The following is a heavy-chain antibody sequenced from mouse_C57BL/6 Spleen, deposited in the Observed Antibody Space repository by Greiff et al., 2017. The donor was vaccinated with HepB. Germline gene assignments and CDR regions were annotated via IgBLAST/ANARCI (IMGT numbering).Heavy chain of an antibody. V-gene: IGHV1-61*01. Sequence: QVQLQQPGAELVRPGSSVKLSCKASGYTFTSYWMDWVKQRPGQGLEWIGNIYPSDSETHYNQKFKDKATLTVDKSSSTAYMQLSSLTSEDSAVYYCARRAGSAWFAYWGQGTLVTVSA. CDR1: GYTFTSYW. D-gene: IGHD3-1*01. J-gene: IGHJ3*01. CDR2: IYPSDSET. CDR3: ARRAGSAWFAY.